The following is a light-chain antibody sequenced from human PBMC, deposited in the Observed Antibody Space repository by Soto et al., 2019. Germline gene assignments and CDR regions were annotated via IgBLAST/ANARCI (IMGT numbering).Light chain of an antibody. CDR1: QSVLYSSNNKNY. CDR2: WAS. J-gene: IGKJ4*01. V-gene: IGKV4-1*01. Sequence: DIVMTQSPDSLAVSLGERATINCESSQSVLYSSNNKNYLAWYQQRPGQSPRLLISWASTRESGVPDRFSGSGSGTDFTLTISSLQAEDVAVYYCQQYYSIPVTFGGGTKVVIK. CDR3: QQYYSIPVT.